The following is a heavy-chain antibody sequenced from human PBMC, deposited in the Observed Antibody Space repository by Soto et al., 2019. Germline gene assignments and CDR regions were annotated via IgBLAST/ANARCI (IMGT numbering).Heavy chain of an antibody. Sequence: QVQLLQSGAEMKKPGSSVRVSCKPSGDNFNTYTITWVRQAPGQGLEWMGGIIPIYGAASYAQKFQDRVSIPADGPTNTLYPELSSLTSEDTALFYCAARVSVAGPAIDYWGQGTGVTVPS. CDR2: IIPIYGAA. CDR3: AARVSVAGPAIDY. D-gene: IGHD6-19*01. J-gene: IGHJ4*02. CDR1: GDNFNTYT. V-gene: IGHV1-69*01.